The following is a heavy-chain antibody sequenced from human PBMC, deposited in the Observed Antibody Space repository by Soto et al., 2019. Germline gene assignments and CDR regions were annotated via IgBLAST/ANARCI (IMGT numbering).Heavy chain of an antibody. CDR2: IWYDGSNK. CDR3: ARGYCSGGSCYHNFDY. J-gene: IGHJ4*02. V-gene: IGHV3-33*01. Sequence: QVQLVESGGGVVQPGRSLRLSCAASGFTFSSYGMHWVRQAPGKGLEWVAVIWYDGSNKYYADSVKGRFTISRDNSKNTLYLQMNSLRAEDTAVYYCARGYCSGGSCYHNFDYGGQGTLVTVSS. CDR1: GFTFSSYG. D-gene: IGHD2-15*01.